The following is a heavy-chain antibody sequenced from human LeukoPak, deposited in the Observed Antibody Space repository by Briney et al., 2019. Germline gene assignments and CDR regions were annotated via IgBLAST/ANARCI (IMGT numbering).Heavy chain of an antibody. V-gene: IGHV3-33*01. Sequence: GGSLRLSCAASGFTFSSYGMHWVRQAPGKGLEWVAVIWYDGSNKYYADSVKGRFTISRDNSKNTLYLQMNSLRAEDTVVYYCARDFVPDYYGSGTYGMDVWGQGTTVTVSS. J-gene: IGHJ6*02. D-gene: IGHD3-10*01. CDR3: ARDFVPDYYGSGTYGMDV. CDR1: GFTFSSYG. CDR2: IWYDGSNK.